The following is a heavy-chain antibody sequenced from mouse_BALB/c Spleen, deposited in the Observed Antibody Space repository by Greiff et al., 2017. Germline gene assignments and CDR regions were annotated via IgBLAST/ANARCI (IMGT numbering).Heavy chain of an antibody. D-gene: IGHD1-1*01. CDR1: GFSLTGYG. CDR3: ARDPDYYGRGWFAY. J-gene: IGHJ3*01. Sequence: VQLKESGPGLVAPSQSLSITCTVSGFSLTGYGVNWVRQPPGKGLEWLGMIWGDGSTDYNSALKSRLSISKDNSKSQVFLKMNSLQTDDTARYYCARDPDYYGRGWFAYWGQGTLVTVSA. CDR2: IWGDGST. V-gene: IGHV2-6-7*01.